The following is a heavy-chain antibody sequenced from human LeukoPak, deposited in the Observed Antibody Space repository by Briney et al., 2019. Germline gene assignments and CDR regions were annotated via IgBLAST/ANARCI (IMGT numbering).Heavy chain of an antibody. CDR2: IYYSGGT. Sequence: SETLSLTCTVSGGSISSSSYYWGWIRQPPGKGLEWIGSIYYSGGTYYNPSLKSRVTISVDTSKNQFSLKLSSVTAADTTVYYCAREAPAGPDYWGQGTLVTVSS. J-gene: IGHJ4*02. V-gene: IGHV4-39*02. CDR1: GGSISSSSYY. D-gene: IGHD6-25*01. CDR3: AREAPAGPDY.